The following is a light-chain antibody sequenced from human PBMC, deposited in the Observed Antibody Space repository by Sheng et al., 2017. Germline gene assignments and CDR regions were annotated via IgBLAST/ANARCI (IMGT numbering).Light chain of an antibody. CDR3: QQSYRLPLT. CDR2: AAS. CDR1: QSISSY. J-gene: IGKJ4*01. V-gene: IGKV1-39*01. Sequence: DIQMTQSPSSLSASVGDRVTITCRASQSISSYLNWYQQKPGKAPKLLIYAASSLQSGVPSRFSGSGSGTDFTLTISSLQPEDFATYFCQQSYRLPLTFGGGTKVE.